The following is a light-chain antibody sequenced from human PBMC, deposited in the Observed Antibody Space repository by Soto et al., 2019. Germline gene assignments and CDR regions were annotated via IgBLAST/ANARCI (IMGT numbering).Light chain of an antibody. CDR2: EVS. CDR3: SSYTSTLYV. CDR1: SSDVGGYKY. J-gene: IGLJ1*01. V-gene: IGLV2-14*01. Sequence: QSVLTQPASVSGSPGQSITISCTGTSSDVGGYKYVSWYQHHPGKAPKLMIYEVSNRPSGVSNRFSGSKSGNTASLTISGLQAEDEADYYCSSYTSTLYVFGTGTKVTVL.